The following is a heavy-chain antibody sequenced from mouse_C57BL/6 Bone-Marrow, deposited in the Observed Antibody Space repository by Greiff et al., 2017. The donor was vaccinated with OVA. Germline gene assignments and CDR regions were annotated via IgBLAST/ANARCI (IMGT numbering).Heavy chain of an antibody. Sequence: QVQLKQPGAELVRPGSSVKLSCKASGYTFTSYWMHWVKQRPIQGLEWIGNIDPSDSETHYNQKFKDKATLTVDKSSSTAYMQLSSLTSEDSAVYYCARWDGWSDYWGQGTTLTVSS. J-gene: IGHJ2*01. V-gene: IGHV1-52*01. CDR3: ARWDGWSDY. CDR2: IDPSDSET. CDR1: GYTFTSYW. D-gene: IGHD2-3*01.